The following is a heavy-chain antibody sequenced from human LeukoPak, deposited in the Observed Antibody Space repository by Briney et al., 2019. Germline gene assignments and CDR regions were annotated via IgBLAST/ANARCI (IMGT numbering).Heavy chain of an antibody. CDR2: FDPEEGET. CDR1: GYTLTELS. Sequence: ASVKVSCKVSGYTLTELSMHWVRQAPGKGLEWMGNFDPEEGETIYAQKFQGRVTMTEDTSTDTAYMELSSLRSEDTAVYYCTTTPEYCSTSSCDNWGQGTLVTVSS. CDR3: TTTPEYCSTSSCDN. V-gene: IGHV1-24*01. D-gene: IGHD2-2*01. J-gene: IGHJ4*02.